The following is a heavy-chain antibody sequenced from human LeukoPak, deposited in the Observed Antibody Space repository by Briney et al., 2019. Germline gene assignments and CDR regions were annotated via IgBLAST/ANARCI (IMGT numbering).Heavy chain of an antibody. CDR2: FDPEEGET. CDR3: ATTGSGQEPRRYGGLGI. Sequence: ASVKVSCKVSGYTLTELSMHWVRQAPGKGLEWMGGFDPEEGETIYAQKFQGRVTMTEDTSTDTAYMELSSLRSEDTAVYYCATTGSGQEPRRYGGLGIWGQGTMVTVSS. V-gene: IGHV1-24*01. CDR1: GYTLTELS. J-gene: IGHJ3*02. D-gene: IGHD4/OR15-4a*01.